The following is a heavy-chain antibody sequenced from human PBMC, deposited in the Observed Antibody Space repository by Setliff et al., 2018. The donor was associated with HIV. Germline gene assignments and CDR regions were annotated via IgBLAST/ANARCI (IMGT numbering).Heavy chain of an antibody. CDR2: ISAYNGHT. Sequence: ASVKVSCKASGYTFTSYGISWVRQAPGQGLEWMGWISAYNGHTNYAQKFQGRVTMTTDTSTSTAYMELKSLRSDDTAVYYCARRKGATTNAFDIWGQGTMVTVSS. D-gene: IGHD1-26*01. J-gene: IGHJ3*02. V-gene: IGHV1-18*01. CDR1: GYTFTSYG. CDR3: ARRKGATTNAFDI.